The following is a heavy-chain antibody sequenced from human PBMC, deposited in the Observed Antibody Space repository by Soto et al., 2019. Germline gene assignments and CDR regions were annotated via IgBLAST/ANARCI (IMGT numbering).Heavy chain of an antibody. CDR2: IYYSGST. V-gene: IGHV4-39*01. Sequence: SQTLSLTCTVSGGSISSISYYWGWIRQPPGKGLEWIGSIYYSGSTYYNPSLKSRVTISVDTSKNQFSLKLSSVTAADTAVYYCARHLLWDTAMVRGFDYWGQGTLVTVSS. CDR3: ARHLLWDTAMVRGFDY. D-gene: IGHD5-18*01. CDR1: GGSISSISYY. J-gene: IGHJ4*02.